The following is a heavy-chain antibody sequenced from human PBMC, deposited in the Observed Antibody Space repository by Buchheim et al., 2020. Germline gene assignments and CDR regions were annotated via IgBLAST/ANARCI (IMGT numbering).Heavy chain of an antibody. Sequence: QLQLQESGSGLVKPSQTLSLTCAVSGGSISSGGYSWSWIRQPPGKGLEGIGYIYHSGSTYYNPSLKSRVTISVDRSKNQFSLKLSSVTAADTAVYYCARGELDDYVWGSYRPYYFDYWGQGTL. CDR1: GGSISSGGYS. CDR3: ARGELDDYVWGSYRPYYFDY. CDR2: IYHSGST. J-gene: IGHJ4*02. V-gene: IGHV4-30-2*01. D-gene: IGHD3-16*02.